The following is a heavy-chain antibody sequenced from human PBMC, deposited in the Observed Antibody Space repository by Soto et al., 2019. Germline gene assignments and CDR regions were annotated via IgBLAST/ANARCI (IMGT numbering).Heavy chain of an antibody. D-gene: IGHD5-18*01. CDR2: ISGSGGSI. CDR3: AREGYSYGSFDY. CDR1: GFTFSNAW. J-gene: IGHJ4*02. V-gene: IGHV3-23*01. Sequence: PGGSLRLSCAASGFTFSNAWMNWVRQAPGKGLEWVSTISGSGGSIYYADSGKGRFTVSRDNSKNTVQLQMNSLRAEDTAEYYCAREGYSYGSFDYWGQGTLVTVSS.